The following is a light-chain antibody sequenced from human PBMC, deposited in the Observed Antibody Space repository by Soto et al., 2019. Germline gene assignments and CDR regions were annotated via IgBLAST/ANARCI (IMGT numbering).Light chain of an antibody. CDR1: QSLLHSNGYNY. CDR2: LGS. J-gene: IGKJ1*01. Sequence: DLVMTQSPLSLPVTPGEPASISCRSSQSLLHSNGYNYLDWYLQKPGQSPQLLIYLGSNRASGVPDRFSGSGSGTDFTLKISRVEAEEVGVYYCMQALLTWTFGQGTKVEIK. V-gene: IGKV2-28*01. CDR3: MQALLTWT.